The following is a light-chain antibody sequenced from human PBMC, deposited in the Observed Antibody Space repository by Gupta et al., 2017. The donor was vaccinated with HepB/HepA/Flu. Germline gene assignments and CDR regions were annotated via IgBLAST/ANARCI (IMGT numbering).Light chain of an antibody. Sequence: DIVMTQSPDSLAVSLGERATINCKSSQSVLYSSNNQNHLAWYQQKPGQPPKLLIYWASTRESGVPDRFSGSGSGTDFTLTISSLQAEDVAVYYCQQYDSTPQTFGQGTKVEIK. CDR3: QQYDSTPQT. CDR1: QSVLYSSNNQNH. CDR2: WAS. J-gene: IGKJ1*01. V-gene: IGKV4-1*01.